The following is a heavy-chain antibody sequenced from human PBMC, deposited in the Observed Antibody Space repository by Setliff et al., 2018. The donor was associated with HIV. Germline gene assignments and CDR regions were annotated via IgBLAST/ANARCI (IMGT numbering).Heavy chain of an antibody. J-gene: IGHJ4*02. CDR3: ARDGEIGPDF. CDR1: GYYFINYG. D-gene: IGHD3-3*01. CDR2: ISVFNGDT. V-gene: IGHV1-18*01. Sequence: ASVPVSCKGSGYYFINYGISWVRQAPGQGLGWMGWISVFNGDTTYAQNPQGRFTMTSATYTTTAYMELRNLRSHDTDVYYCARDGEIGPDFWGQGTLVTVSS.